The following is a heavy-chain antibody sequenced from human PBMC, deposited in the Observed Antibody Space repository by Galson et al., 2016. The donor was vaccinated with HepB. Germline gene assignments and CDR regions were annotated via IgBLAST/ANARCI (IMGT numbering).Heavy chain of an antibody. V-gene: IGHV4-39*01. CDR1: GDSFSNSAYY. CDR2: IYYSGNT. CDR3: ARLPLRITVFGMVTNYFDS. J-gene: IGHJ4*02. Sequence: SETPSLTCRVSGDSFSNSAYYWGWVRQPPGLGLEWVGSIYYSGNTYANPSLESRVTMSMDTPKNQFSLELTSVTAADTAVYYCARLPLRITVFGMVTNYFDSWGQGILVTVSS. D-gene: IGHD3-3*01.